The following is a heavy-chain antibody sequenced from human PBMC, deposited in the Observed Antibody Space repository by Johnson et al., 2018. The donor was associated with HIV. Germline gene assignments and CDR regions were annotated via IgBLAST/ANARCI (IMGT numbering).Heavy chain of an antibody. Sequence: VQLVESGGGVVQPGRSLRVSCAASGFTFSSYGMHWVRQAPGKGLEWVSTISWNSGTIGYADPVKGRFTISRDHAKNSLYLQMNNLRAEDTAVYYCARTTRMVGAFDIWGQGTMVTVSS. V-gene: IGHV3-21*06. CDR3: ARTTRMVGAFDI. D-gene: IGHD2-15*01. CDR1: GFTFSSYG. CDR2: ISWNSGTI. J-gene: IGHJ3*02.